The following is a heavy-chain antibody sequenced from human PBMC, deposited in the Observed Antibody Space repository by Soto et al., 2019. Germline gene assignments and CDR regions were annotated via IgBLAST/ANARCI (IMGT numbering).Heavy chain of an antibody. D-gene: IGHD3-22*01. CDR3: AKMGGYYDTRGKRYFDY. Sequence: EVQLLESGGGLVQPGGSLRLSCAASGFAFNNYAMSWVRQAPGKGLEWVSTIGGGGATSYYTDSVKGRFTISRDNSKNTLYLQMNSLRAEDTAVYSCAKMGGYYDTRGKRYFDYWGQGTLVTVSS. V-gene: IGHV3-23*01. CDR2: IGGGGATS. CDR1: GFAFNNYA. J-gene: IGHJ4*01.